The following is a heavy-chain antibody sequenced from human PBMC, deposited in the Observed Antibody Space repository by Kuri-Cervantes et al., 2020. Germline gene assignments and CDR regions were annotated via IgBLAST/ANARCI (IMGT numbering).Heavy chain of an antibody. Sequence: GSLRLSCTVSGGSISNYYWSWIRQPPGKGLEWIGYIYYSGSTNYNPSLKSRVTISVDTSKNQFSLKLSSVTAADTAVYYCARDYFRSGWYGGVGYWGQGTLVTVSS. CDR3: ARDYFRSGWYGGVGY. CDR1: GGSISNYY. V-gene: IGHV4-59*01. D-gene: IGHD6-19*01. CDR2: IYYSGST. J-gene: IGHJ4*02.